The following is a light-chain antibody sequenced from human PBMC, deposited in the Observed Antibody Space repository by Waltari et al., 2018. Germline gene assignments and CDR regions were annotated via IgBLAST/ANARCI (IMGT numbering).Light chain of an antibody. V-gene: IGKV3-20*01. CDR3: QKYVSLPAT. J-gene: IGKJ1*01. CDR2: DAS. Sequence: SCRASQSVSRSLAWYQQKPGQAPRLHIYDASTRATGIPDRFSGSGSGTDFSLTISRLEPEDFAVYYCQKYVSLPATFGQGTTVEIK. CDR1: QSVSRS.